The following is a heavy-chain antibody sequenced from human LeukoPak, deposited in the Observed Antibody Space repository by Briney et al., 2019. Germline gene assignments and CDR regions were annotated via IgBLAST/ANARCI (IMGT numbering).Heavy chain of an antibody. D-gene: IGHD3-10*01. J-gene: IGHJ6*04. CDR2: TIPTFGTA. CDR3: ARDRGGSGSYGYYYYGMDV. Sequence: SVKVSCKASGGTFSSYAISWVRQAPGQGLEWMGGTIPTFGTANYAQKFQGGVTITADESTSTAYMELSSLRSEDTAVYYCARDRGGSGSYGYYYYGMDVWGKGTTVTVSS. CDR1: GGTFSSYA. V-gene: IGHV1-69*01.